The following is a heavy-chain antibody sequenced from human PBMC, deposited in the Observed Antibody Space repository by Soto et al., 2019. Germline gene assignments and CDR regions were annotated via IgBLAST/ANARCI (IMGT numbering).Heavy chain of an antibody. Sequence: HXGSLGLSFAASGFTVSSYIMNWVRQAPGKGLEWVSYISSSSSTIYYADSVKGRFTISRDNAKNSLYLQMNSLRDEDTAVYYCARDPLRYYDSSGYYASDYWGQGTLVTVSS. D-gene: IGHD3-22*01. CDR3: ARDPLRYYDSSGYYASDY. J-gene: IGHJ4*02. CDR2: ISSSSSTI. V-gene: IGHV3-48*02. CDR1: GFTVSSYI.